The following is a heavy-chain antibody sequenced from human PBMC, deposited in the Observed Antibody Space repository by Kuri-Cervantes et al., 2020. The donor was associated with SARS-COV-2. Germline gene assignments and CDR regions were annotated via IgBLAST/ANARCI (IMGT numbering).Heavy chain of an antibody. CDR3: ASVEGVTSDY. D-gene: IGHD5-18*01. CDR2: ISSSSGNTI. J-gene: IGHJ4*02. CDR1: GFTFSSYE. V-gene: IGHV3-48*03. Sequence: GGSLRLSCAASGFTFSSYEMNWVRQAPGKGLEWVSYISSSSGNTIYYADSVKGRFTISRDNAKNSLYLQMNSLRAEDTAVYYCASVEGVTSDYWGQGTLVTVSS.